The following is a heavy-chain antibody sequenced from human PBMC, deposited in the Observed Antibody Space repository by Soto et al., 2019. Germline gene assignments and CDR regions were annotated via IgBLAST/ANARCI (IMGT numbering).Heavy chain of an antibody. CDR1: GASISGFY. CDR2: IYATGTT. V-gene: IGHV4-4*07. CDR3: ARGGEPLGYYGLDV. Sequence: SETLSLTCTVSGASISGFYWSWIRKSAGKGLEWIGRIYATGTTDYNPSLKSRVMMSVDTSKKQFSLKLRSVTAADTAVYYCARGGEPLGYYGLDVWGEGTTVTVSS. J-gene: IGHJ6*04.